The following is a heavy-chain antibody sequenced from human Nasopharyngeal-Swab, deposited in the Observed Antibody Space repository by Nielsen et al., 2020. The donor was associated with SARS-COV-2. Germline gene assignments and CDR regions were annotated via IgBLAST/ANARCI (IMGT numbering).Heavy chain of an antibody. CDR2: ISYDGSNK. CDR3: ARHYDFWSGYYNSHFYGMDV. D-gene: IGHD3-3*01. V-gene: IGHV3-30*03. J-gene: IGHJ6*02. CDR1: GFTFSSYG. Sequence: GGSLRLSCAASGFTFSSYGMHWVRQAPGKGLEWVAVISYDGSNKYYADSVKGRFTISRDNSKNTLYLQMNSLRAEDTAVYYCARHYDFWSGYYNSHFYGMDVWGQGTTVTVSS.